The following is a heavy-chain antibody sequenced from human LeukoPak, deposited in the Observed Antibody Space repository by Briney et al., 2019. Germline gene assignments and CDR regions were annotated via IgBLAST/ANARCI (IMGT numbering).Heavy chain of an antibody. D-gene: IGHD5-18*01. Sequence: GGSLRLSCAASGFTFSSYSMNWVRQAPGKGLEWVSYISSSSSTIYYADSVKGRFTISRDNAKNSLYLQMNSLRDEDTAVYYCARDGRIQLWSNLGYYYYGMDVWGQGTTVTVSS. J-gene: IGHJ6*02. CDR2: ISSSSSTI. V-gene: IGHV3-48*02. CDR1: GFTFSSYS. CDR3: ARDGRIQLWSNLGYYYYGMDV.